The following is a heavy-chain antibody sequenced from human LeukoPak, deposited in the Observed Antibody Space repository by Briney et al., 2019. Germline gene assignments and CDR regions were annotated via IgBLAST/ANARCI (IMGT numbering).Heavy chain of an antibody. CDR2: IYYSGSTS. D-gene: IGHD3-3*01. CDR1: GGSISSGDYY. V-gene: IGHV4-30-4*08. Sequence: IPSQTLSLTCTVSGGSISSGDYYWNWIRQPPGKGLEWIGNIYYSGSTSYYTPSLKSRVTISVDTSKNQFSLKLSSVTAADTAVYYCARLWVRVGVVIRPQGYYYYMDVWGKGTTVTVSS. J-gene: IGHJ6*03. CDR3: ARLWVRVGVVIRPQGYYYYMDV.